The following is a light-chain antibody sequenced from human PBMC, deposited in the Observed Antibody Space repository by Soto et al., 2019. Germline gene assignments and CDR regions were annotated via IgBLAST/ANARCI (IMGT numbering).Light chain of an antibody. V-gene: IGKV3-20*01. CDR3: LQHNSYPRT. CDR1: QSVSSNY. Sequence: EIVLTQSPGTLSLSPGERATLSCRASQSVSSNYLAWYQQKPGQAPRLLVYGASSRATGIPDRFSGSGSGTDFTLTISRLEPEDFAVYYCLQHNSYPRTFGQGTKVEIK. CDR2: GAS. J-gene: IGKJ1*01.